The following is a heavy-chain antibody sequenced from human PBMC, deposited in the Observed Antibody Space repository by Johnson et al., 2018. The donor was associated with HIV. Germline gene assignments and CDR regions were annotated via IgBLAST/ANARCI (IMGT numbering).Heavy chain of an antibody. CDR3: VRGLGYVFYSGNSNALDI. Sequence: VQLVESGGCLVQPGGSLRLSCAASGFTFSNYWMSWVRQAPGKGLEWVANIKQDGSEKYYVDSVKGRLTISRDNSKNTLYLQMNSLRAEDTAVYYCVRGLGYVFYSGNSNALDIWGQGTMVTVSS. CDR2: IKQDGSEK. D-gene: IGHD4-23*01. J-gene: IGHJ3*02. CDR1: GFTFSNYW. V-gene: IGHV3-7*01.